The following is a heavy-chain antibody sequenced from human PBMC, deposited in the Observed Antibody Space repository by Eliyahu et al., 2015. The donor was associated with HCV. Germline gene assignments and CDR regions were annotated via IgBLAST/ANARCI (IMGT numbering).Heavy chain of an antibody. CDR2: IIPXFXTA. J-gene: IGHJ6*02. D-gene: IGHD5-18*01. CDR1: GXTFSSYA. V-gene: IGHV1-69*01. Sequence: QVQLVQSGAEVKKPGSSVKVSCKASGXTFSSYAISWVRQAPGQGLEWMGGIIPXFXTANYAQKFQGRVTITADESTSTAYMELSSLRSEDTAVYYCARVDTAMVRLYYYYGMDVWGQGTTVTVSS. CDR3: ARVDTAMVRLYYYYGMDV.